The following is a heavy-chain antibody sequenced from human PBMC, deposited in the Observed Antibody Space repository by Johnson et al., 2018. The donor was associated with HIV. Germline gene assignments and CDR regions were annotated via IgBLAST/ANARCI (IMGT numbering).Heavy chain of an antibody. CDR2: ILDDVSTT. CDR3: ARDEGPYSSSWTHAFDI. D-gene: IGHD6-13*01. V-gene: IGHV3-30*14. Sequence: QVHLVESGGGVVQPGRSLRLSCAASGFTFRSFAMHWVRQAPGKGLEWVALILDDVSTTYFVDSVKGRFTISRDNSKNTLYLQMGSLRAEDMAVYYCARDEGPYSSSWTHAFDIWGQGTMVTVSS. CDR1: GFTFRSFA. J-gene: IGHJ3*02.